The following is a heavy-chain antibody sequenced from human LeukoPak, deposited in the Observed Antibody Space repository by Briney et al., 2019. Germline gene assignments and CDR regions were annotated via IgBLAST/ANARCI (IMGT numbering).Heavy chain of an antibody. Sequence: SETLSLTCTVSGGSISSYYWTWIRQPPGKGLEWIGYIYYTGATSYNPSLKSRVTISVDTSKKQFSLKLTSVTAADTAVYYCAGGWDTAMYGYWGQGTLVTVSS. V-gene: IGHV4-59*08. CDR1: GGSISSYY. CDR2: IYYTGAT. J-gene: IGHJ4*02. D-gene: IGHD5-18*01. CDR3: AGGWDTAMYGY.